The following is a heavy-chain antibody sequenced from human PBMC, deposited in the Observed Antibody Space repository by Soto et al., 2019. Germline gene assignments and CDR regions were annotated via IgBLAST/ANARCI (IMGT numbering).Heavy chain of an antibody. Sequence: EVQLEESGGGLVKPGGSLRLSCGASGFTLSSYSMNWVRQAPGKGLEWVSFISFSSSDIYYADSVKGRFTISRDNAKNSLYLQMNSLRAEDTAVYYCARGDLWGYGPFDYWGQGPLVTVSS. CDR3: ARGDLWGYGPFDY. V-gene: IGHV3-21*01. D-gene: IGHD3-16*01. J-gene: IGHJ4*02. CDR2: ISFSSSDI. CDR1: GFTLSSYS.